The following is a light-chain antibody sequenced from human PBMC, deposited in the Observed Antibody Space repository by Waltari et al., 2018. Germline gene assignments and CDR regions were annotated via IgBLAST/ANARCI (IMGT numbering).Light chain of an antibody. CDR2: KDN. J-gene: IGLJ2*01. CDR1: ALPNQY. V-gene: IGLV3-25*03. Sequence: SYELTQPPSISVSPGQTATITCSGDALPNQYAYWYRQKAGQAPLLLIYKDNERPSGIYVRFSCSTSGTTATLTISAIQAEDEADYYCQSADKSGAYEVFGGGTRVSVL. CDR3: QSADKSGAYEV.